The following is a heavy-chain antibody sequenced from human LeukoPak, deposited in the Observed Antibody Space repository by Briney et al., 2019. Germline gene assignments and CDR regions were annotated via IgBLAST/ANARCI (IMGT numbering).Heavy chain of an antibody. D-gene: IGHD3-22*01. V-gene: IGHV1-8*01. CDR2: MNPNSGNT. CDR1: GYTFTSYD. CDR3: ARGLYDSSGYEYYFDY. J-gene: IGHJ4*02. Sequence: ASVKVSCKASGYTFTSYDINWVRQATGQGLELMGWMNPNSGNTGYAQKFQGRVTMTRNTSISTAYMELSSLRSEDTAVYYCARGLYDSSGYEYYFDYWGQGTLVTVSS.